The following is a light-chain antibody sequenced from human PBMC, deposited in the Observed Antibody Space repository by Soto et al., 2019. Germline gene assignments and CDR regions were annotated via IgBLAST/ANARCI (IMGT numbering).Light chain of an antibody. CDR2: MAS. CDR1: QSISSW. J-gene: IGKJ1*01. CDR3: QQYDTYWT. V-gene: IGKV1-5*03. Sequence: DIQMTQSPSTLSASVGDRVTITCRASQSISSWLAWYQQKPGKAPKLLMYMASTLESGVPSRFSGSGSGTEFTLTISSLQPDDFATYYCQQYDTYWTFGQGTKVEIK.